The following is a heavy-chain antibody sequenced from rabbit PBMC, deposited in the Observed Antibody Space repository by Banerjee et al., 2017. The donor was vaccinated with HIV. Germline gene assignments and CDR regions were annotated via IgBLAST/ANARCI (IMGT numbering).Heavy chain of an antibody. V-gene: IGHV1S45*01. CDR3: ARDLVGVIGWNFYL. J-gene: IGHJ4*01. CDR1: GVSLNDKDV. Sequence: QEQLEESGGGLVKPEGSLTLTCKASGVSLNDKDVMCWVRQAPGKGLEWIACINIFTGKSGYASWAKGRFSMSRTSSTTVTLQMTSLTAADTATYLCARDLVGVIGWNFYLWGPGTLVTVS. CDR2: INIFTGKS. D-gene: IGHD1-1*01.